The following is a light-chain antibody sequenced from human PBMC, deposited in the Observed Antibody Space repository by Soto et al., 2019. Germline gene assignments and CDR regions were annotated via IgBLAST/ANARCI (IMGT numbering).Light chain of an antibody. CDR3: QQRSNGPLT. V-gene: IGKV3-11*01. J-gene: IGKJ4*01. CDR1: QSVSSY. CDR2: DAS. Sequence: EIVLTQSPATLSLSPGERATLSCRASQSVSSYLAWYQQKPVQAPRLLIYDASNRATGIPARFSGSGSGTDFTLTISRLEPEDFAGYYCQQRSNGPLTCGGGTKVEIK.